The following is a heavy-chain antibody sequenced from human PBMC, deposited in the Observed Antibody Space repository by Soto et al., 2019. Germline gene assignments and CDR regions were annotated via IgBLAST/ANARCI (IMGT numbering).Heavy chain of an antibody. Sequence: ASVKFSCKASGYTFTSYGISWVRQAPGQGLEWMGWISAYNGNTNYAQKLQGRVTMTTDTSTSTAYMELRSLRSDDTAVYYCARGRYYGSGSYYKGRWFDPWGQGTLVTVSS. D-gene: IGHD3-10*01. J-gene: IGHJ5*02. CDR1: GYTFTSYG. V-gene: IGHV1-18*04. CDR3: ARGRYYGSGSYYKGRWFDP. CDR2: ISAYNGNT.